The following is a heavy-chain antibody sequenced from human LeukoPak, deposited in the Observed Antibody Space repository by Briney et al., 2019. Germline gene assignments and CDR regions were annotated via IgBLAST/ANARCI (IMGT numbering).Heavy chain of an antibody. CDR1: GGSLSVYC. V-gene: IGHV4-34*01. J-gene: IGHJ3*02. D-gene: IGHD1-14*01. Sequence: KGSETQSLICAVYGGSLSVYCWSWTRQPPGKGLEWIGEINHIGSTNYHPCLKSRVPISVEKSQNQFSLKLRSGTPADAAGSYFARPHNAGAFVISGHGTLFTVSS. CDR3: ARPHNAGAFVI. CDR2: INHIGST.